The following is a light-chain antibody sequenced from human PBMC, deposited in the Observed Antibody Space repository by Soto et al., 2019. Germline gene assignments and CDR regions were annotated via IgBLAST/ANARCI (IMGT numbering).Light chain of an antibody. CDR2: AAS. J-gene: IGKJ5*01. CDR1: QSVTTY. CDR3: QQLNSYPMT. Sequence: DIQMTQSPSSLSASVGDRITITCRASQSVTTYLNWYQQKPGKAPKLLIFAASTLQSGVPSRFSGSGSGTDFTLTISSLQPEDFGSYYCQQLNSYPMTFGQGTRLEIK. V-gene: IGKV1-9*01.